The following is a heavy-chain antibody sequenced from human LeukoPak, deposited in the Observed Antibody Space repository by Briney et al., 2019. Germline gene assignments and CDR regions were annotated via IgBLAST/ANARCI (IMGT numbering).Heavy chain of an antibody. D-gene: IGHD3-22*01. CDR3: TTLFYYDSSGYYYGLDY. Sequence: GGSLRLSCAASGFTFSNAWMSWVRQAPGKGLEWVGRIKSKTDGGTTDYAAPVKGRFTISGDDSKNTLYLQMNSLKTEDTAVYYCTTLFYYDSSGYYYGLDYRGQGTLVTVSS. J-gene: IGHJ4*02. V-gene: IGHV3-15*01. CDR2: IKSKTDGGTT. CDR1: GFTFSNAW.